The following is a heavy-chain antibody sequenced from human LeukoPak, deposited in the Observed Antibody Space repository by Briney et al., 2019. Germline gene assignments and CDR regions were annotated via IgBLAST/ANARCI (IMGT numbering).Heavy chain of an antibody. V-gene: IGHV4-4*09. Sequence: PSETLSLTCTVSGGSISTYYWSWIRQPPGKGLEWIGYIYSSGSTSYNPSLRSRVTISIDTSQIQFSLRLSSVTAADTAIYYCARSVVTYYGSKNSMWSDAFDFWGQGTMVSVSS. CDR2: IYSSGST. D-gene: IGHD3-10*01. CDR3: ARSVVTYYGSKNSMWSDAFDF. CDR1: GGSISTYY. J-gene: IGHJ3*01.